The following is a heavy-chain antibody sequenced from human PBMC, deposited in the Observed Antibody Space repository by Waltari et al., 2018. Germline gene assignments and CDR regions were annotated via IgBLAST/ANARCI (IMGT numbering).Heavy chain of an antibody. J-gene: IGHJ4*02. CDR1: GFTFSSYS. Sequence: EVQLVESGGGLVKPGGSLRLSCAASGFTFSSYSMNWVRQAPGKGLGWGSSSSRSSSYIYYADSVKGRFTISRDNAKNSLYLQMNSLRAEDTAVYYCARDGYSSSWYDYWGQGTLVTVSS. CDR2: SSRSSSYI. CDR3: ARDGYSSSWYDY. V-gene: IGHV3-21*01. D-gene: IGHD6-13*01.